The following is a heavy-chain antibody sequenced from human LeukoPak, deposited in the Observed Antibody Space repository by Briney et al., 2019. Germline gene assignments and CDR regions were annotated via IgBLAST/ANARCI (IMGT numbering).Heavy chain of an antibody. D-gene: IGHD3-16*01. CDR1: GYTFTSYG. CDR2: ISAYNGNT. V-gene: IGHV1-18*01. Sequence: ASVKVSCKASGYTFTSYGISWVRQAPGQGLEWMGWISAYNGNTNYAEKVQGRVTMTTDTFTSTAYMELRSLRSDDTAVYYCARGRDDYVWGSYFFDYWGQGTLVTISS. CDR3: ARGRDDYVWGSYFFDY. J-gene: IGHJ4*02.